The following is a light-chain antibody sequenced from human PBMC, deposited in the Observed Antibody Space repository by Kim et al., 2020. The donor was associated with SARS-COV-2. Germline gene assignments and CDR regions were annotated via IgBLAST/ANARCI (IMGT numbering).Light chain of an antibody. Sequence: VSPGERATLSCRASQSVGFKLAWYQQKPGQAPRLLIYGASTRATGIPARFSGSGSGTEFTLTITSQQSEDFAVYYCQQYNVRPPDTFGQGTKLEIK. CDR1: QSVGFK. CDR2: GAS. V-gene: IGKV3-15*01. J-gene: IGKJ2*01. CDR3: QQYNVRPPDT.